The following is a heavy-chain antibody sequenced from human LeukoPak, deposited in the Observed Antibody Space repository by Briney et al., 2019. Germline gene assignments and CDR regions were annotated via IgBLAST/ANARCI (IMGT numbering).Heavy chain of an antibody. CDR2: INSDGSST. CDR3: ARVAVAGTRAFDI. V-gene: IGHV3-74*01. D-gene: IGHD6-19*01. J-gene: IGHJ3*02. Sequence: GGSLRLSCAAYGFTFSSYWMHWVRQAPGKGLVWVSRINSDGSSTAYAVSVKGRFTISRDNAKNTLYLQMNSLRAEDTAVYYCARVAVAGTRAFDIWGQGTMVTVSS. CDR1: GFTFSSYW.